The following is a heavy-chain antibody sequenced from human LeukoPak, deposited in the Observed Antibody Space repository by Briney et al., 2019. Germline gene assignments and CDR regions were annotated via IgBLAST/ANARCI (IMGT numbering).Heavy chain of an antibody. CDR3: AKDAVAPGSGGDYFDI. CDR2: IVAGGGRT. CDR1: GFTFSSYA. D-gene: IGHD3-10*01. V-gene: IGHV3-23*01. Sequence: GGSLRLSCAASGFTFSSYAMTWVRQALGKGLEWVSTIVAGGGRTYYADSVKGRFTISKDDSKNTLFLQMNSLRAEDTALYYCAKDAVAPGSGGDYFDIWGQGTLVAVSS. J-gene: IGHJ4*02.